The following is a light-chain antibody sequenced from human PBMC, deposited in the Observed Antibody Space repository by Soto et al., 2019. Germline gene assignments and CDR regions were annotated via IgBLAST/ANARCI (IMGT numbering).Light chain of an antibody. Sequence: DIQMTQSPFPMSASVGDRVTITCRAGQSIFSSLNWYQRKPGKAPKLLIYAASTLQSGVPSRFRGSGYGTDFALTISSLTPEDFATYYCQQSYNSTPITFGQGTRLEIK. CDR3: QQSYNSTPIT. CDR2: AAS. V-gene: IGKV1-39*01. CDR1: QSIFSS. J-gene: IGKJ5*01.